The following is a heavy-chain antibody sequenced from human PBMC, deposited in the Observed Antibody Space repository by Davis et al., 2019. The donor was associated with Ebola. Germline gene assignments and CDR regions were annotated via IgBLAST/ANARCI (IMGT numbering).Heavy chain of an antibody. CDR3: ARGYRIAAFPFDP. Sequence: GESLKISCAASGFTFSNAWMNWVRQAPGKGLEWVSSISSSSSYIYYADSVKGRFTISRDNSKNSLYLQMNSLRAEDTAVYYCARGYRIAAFPFDPWGQGTLVTVSS. CDR1: GFTFSNAW. V-gene: IGHV3-21*01. D-gene: IGHD6-13*01. J-gene: IGHJ5*02. CDR2: ISSSSSYI.